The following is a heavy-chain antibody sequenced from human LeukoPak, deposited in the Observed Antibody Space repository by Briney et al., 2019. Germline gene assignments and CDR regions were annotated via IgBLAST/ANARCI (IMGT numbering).Heavy chain of an antibody. CDR3: ATARADCSSTSCSDWFDP. Sequence: GASVKVSCKASGGTFSSYAISWVRQAPGQGLEWMGGIIPIFGTANYAQKFQGRVTITADKSTSTAYMELSSLRSEDTAVYYCATARADCSSTSCSDWFDPWGQGTLVTVSS. CDR2: IIPIFGTA. CDR1: GGTFSSYA. J-gene: IGHJ5*02. V-gene: IGHV1-69*06. D-gene: IGHD2-2*01.